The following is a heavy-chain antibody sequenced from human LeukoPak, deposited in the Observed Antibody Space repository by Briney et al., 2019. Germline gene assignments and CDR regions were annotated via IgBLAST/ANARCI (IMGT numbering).Heavy chain of an antibody. Sequence: SQTLSLTCTVSGGSISSGGYYWSWIRQPPGKGLEWIGYIYHSGSTYYNPSLKSRVTISVDRSKNQFSLKLSSVTAADTAVYYWARARGELREAGGREPLVPVSS. J-gene: IGHJ4*02. D-gene: IGHD1-26*01. V-gene: IGHV4-30-2*01. CDR2: IYHSGST. CDR3: ARARGELREA. CDR1: GGSISSGGYY.